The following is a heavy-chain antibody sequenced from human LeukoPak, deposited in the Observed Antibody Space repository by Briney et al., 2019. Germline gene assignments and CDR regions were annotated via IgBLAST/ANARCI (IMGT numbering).Heavy chain of an antibody. CDR2: INPSGGST. J-gene: IGHJ4*02. Sequence: ASVKVSCKASGYTFTSYYMHWVRQAPGQGLEWMGIINPSGGSTSYAQKFQGRVTMTRDTSTSTVYMELSSLRSEDTAVYYCARDWFVGATGDYYFGYWGQGTLVTVSS. V-gene: IGHV1-46*01. D-gene: IGHD1-26*01. CDR3: ARDWFVGATGDYYFGY. CDR1: GYTFTSYY.